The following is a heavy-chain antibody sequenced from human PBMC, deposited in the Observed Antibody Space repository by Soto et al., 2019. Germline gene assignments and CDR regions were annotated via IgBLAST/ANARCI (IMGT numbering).Heavy chain of an antibody. CDR3: ARDPLHHGSTFDY. D-gene: IGHD3-10*01. V-gene: IGHV3-11*01. CDR1: GFTFSDYY. Sequence: QVQLVESGGGLVKPGGSLRLSCAASGFTFSDYYISWIRQPPGKGLEWISYITSSGGTIYYADSVKGRFTISRDNAKNSLYLQMNGLRAEDTAVYYCARDPLHHGSTFDYWGQRTLVTVSS. CDR2: ITSSGGTI. J-gene: IGHJ4*02.